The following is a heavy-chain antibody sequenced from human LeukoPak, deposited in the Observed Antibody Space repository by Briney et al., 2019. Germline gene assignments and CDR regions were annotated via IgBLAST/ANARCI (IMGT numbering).Heavy chain of an antibody. CDR2: IYYSGST. CDR3: ARGVDYFDY. V-gene: IGHV4-59*01. J-gene: IGHJ4*02. D-gene: IGHD2-15*01. CDR1: GGSISSYY. Sequence: SETLSLTCTVPGGSISSYYWSWIRQPPGKGLEWIGYIYYSGSTNYNPSLKSRVTISVDTSKNQFSLKLSSVTAADTAVYYCARGVDYFDYWGQGTLVTVSS.